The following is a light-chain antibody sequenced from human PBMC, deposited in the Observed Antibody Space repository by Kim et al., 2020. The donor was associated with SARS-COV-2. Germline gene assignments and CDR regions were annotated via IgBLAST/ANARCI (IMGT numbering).Light chain of an antibody. CDR3: QKYNSAPTLT. Sequence: ASVGDRVTITCRASQGISNYLAWYQQKPGKVPKLLIYAASALQSGVPSRFSGSGSGTDFTLTISSLQPEDVATYYCQKYNSAPTLTFGGGTKLEIK. V-gene: IGKV1-27*01. J-gene: IGKJ4*01. CDR1: QGISNY. CDR2: AAS.